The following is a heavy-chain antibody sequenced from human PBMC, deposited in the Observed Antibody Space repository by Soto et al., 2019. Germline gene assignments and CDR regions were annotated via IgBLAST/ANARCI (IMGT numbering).Heavy chain of an antibody. CDR3: AREWHTMVRGVPKPYYYYYGMDV. CDR1: GYTFTSYG. J-gene: IGHJ6*02. Sequence: EASVKVSGKASGYTFTSYGISWVRQAPGQGLEWMGWISAYNGNTNYAQKLQGRVTMTTDTSTSTAYMELRSLRSDDTAVYYCAREWHTMVRGVPKPYYYYYGMDVWGQGTTVTVS. D-gene: IGHD3-10*01. CDR2: ISAYNGNT. V-gene: IGHV1-18*01.